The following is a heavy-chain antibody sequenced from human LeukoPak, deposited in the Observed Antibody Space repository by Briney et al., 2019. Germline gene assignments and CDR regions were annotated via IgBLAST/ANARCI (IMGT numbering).Heavy chain of an antibody. CDR1: GFTFSDAW. V-gene: IGHV3-30*18. CDR2: ISYDGSNK. J-gene: IGHJ4*02. Sequence: GGSLRLSCAGSGFTFSDAWMTWVRQAPGKGLEWVAVISYDGSNKYYADSVKGRFTISRDNSKNTLYLQMNSLRAEDTAVYYCAKDPDSIYDSSGYPPYYFDYWGQGTLVTVSS. D-gene: IGHD3-22*01. CDR3: AKDPDSIYDSSGYPPYYFDY.